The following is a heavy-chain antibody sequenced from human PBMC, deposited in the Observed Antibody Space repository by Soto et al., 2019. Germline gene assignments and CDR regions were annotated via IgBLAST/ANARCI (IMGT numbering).Heavy chain of an antibody. V-gene: IGHV3-74*01. CDR3: ARQSIAAAGPTFDY. CDR2: INSDGSTP. Sequence: PGGSLRLSXAASGFTFNNYWMHWVRQAPGKGLVWVSRINSDGSTPTYADSVKGRFTISRDNAKKTQYLQMNSLRAEDTAVYYCARQSIAAAGPTFDYWGQGTLVTVSS. D-gene: IGHD6-13*01. J-gene: IGHJ4*02. CDR1: GFTFNNYW.